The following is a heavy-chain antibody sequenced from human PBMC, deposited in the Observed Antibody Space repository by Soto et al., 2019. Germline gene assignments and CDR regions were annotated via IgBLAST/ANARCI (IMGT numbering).Heavy chain of an antibody. CDR2: IIPIFGTA. J-gene: IGHJ2*01. Sequence: QVQLVQSGAEVKKPGSSVKVSCKASGGTFSSYAISWVRQAPGQGLEWMGGIIPIFGTANYAQKFQGRVTITADESTSTAYMELSSLRSEDTPVYYCARERIGTMIVVVTSGFDLWGRGTLVTVSS. CDR3: ARERIGTMIVVVTSGFDL. V-gene: IGHV1-69*12. CDR1: GGTFSSYA. D-gene: IGHD3-22*01.